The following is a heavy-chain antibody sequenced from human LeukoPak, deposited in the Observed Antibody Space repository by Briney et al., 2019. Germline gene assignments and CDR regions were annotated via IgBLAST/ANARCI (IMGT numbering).Heavy chain of an antibody. CDR2: IISNENSA. Sequence: PGGSLRLSCAGSGFIFNNYAMHWVRQPPGKGLVWVSRIISNENSATYADSVKGRFTISRDNAKNTLYLQMNSLRAEDTAVYYCVRGGIASAFDIWGQGTMVTVSS. V-gene: IGHV3-74*01. CDR3: VRGGIASAFDI. CDR1: GFIFNNYA. J-gene: IGHJ3*02. D-gene: IGHD6-13*01.